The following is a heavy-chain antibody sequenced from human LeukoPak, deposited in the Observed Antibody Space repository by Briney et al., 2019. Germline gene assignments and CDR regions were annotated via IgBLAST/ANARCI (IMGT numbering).Heavy chain of an antibody. D-gene: IGHD2-15*01. J-gene: IGHJ3*02. CDR2: IFYSGST. Sequence: PSETLSLTCTVSSGSIISSDYHWGWIRQPPGNEMEWIGTIFYSGSTHYSPSLKSRVTISVDTSKNQFSLKLISVTAADTAVYHCVRHCCRSPAQRTFDIWGQGTTVTVSP. V-gene: IGHV4-39*01. CDR3: VRHCCRSPAQRTFDI. CDR1: SGSIISSDYH.